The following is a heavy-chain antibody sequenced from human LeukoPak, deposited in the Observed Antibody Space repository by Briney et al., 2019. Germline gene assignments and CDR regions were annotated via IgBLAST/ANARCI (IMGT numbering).Heavy chain of an antibody. D-gene: IGHD3-10*01. Sequence: GESLKISCKGSGYSFTNYWIGLVRQMPGKGLEWMGIIWPGDSDTRYSPSFQGQVTISADKSIRTAYLQWHSLKASDTAMYFCARVSGSYYRMFDYWGQGTLVTVSS. CDR1: GYSFTNYW. CDR2: IWPGDSDT. CDR3: ARVSGSYYRMFDY. J-gene: IGHJ4*02. V-gene: IGHV5-51*01.